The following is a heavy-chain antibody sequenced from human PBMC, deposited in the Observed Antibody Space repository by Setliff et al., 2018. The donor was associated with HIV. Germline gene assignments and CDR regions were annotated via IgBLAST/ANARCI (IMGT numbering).Heavy chain of an antibody. CDR2: IFYTGNT. V-gene: IGHV4-59*01. D-gene: IGHD2-2*01. Sequence: NPSETLSLTCTVSGGSISGYYWSWIRRPPGKGLEWIGTIFYTGNTNYNPSLKSRVTLSGGMSENQLFLRLTSVTAADTAVYYCVRGFCSSTTCYEDYYYMDVWGKGSTVTVSS. CDR1: GGSISGYY. J-gene: IGHJ6*03. CDR3: VRGFCSSTTCYEDYYYMDV.